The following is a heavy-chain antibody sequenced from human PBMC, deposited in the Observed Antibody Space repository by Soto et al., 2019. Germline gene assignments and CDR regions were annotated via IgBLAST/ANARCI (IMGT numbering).Heavy chain of an antibody. J-gene: IGHJ5*02. Sequence: SETLSLTCAVYGGSFSGYYWSWIRQPPGKGLEWIGEINHSGSTNYNPSLKSRVTISVDTSKNQFSLKLSSVTAADTAVYYCASGRGYSGRRADKAWGQGTLVTVSS. CDR3: ASGRGYSGRRADKA. CDR2: INHSGST. V-gene: IGHV4-34*01. CDR1: GGSFSGYY. D-gene: IGHD5-12*01.